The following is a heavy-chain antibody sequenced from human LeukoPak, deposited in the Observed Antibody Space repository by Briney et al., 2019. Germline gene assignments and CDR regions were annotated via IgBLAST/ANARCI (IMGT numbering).Heavy chain of an antibody. D-gene: IGHD6-19*01. Sequence: GGSLRLSCAASGFTFSSYWMSWVRQAPGKGLEWVANIKQDGSEKYYVDSVKGRFTISRDNAKNSLYLQMNSLRAGDTAVYYCARAVAGTLFASDIWGQGTMVTVSS. V-gene: IGHV3-7*01. J-gene: IGHJ3*02. CDR2: IKQDGSEK. CDR3: ARAVAGTLFASDI. CDR1: GFTFSSYW.